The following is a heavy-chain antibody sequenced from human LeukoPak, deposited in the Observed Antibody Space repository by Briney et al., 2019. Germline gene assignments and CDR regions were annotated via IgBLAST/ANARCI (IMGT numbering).Heavy chain of an antibody. CDR3: ARGVVAVAGIDY. CDR2: IYYSGST. J-gene: IGHJ4*02. Sequence: PSQTLSLTCTVSGGSISSGGYYWSWIRQHPGKGLEWIGYIYYSGSTYYNPSLKSRVTTSVDTSKNQFSLKLSSVTVADTAVYYCARGVVAVAGIDYWGQGTLVTVSS. CDR1: GGSISSGGYY. D-gene: IGHD6-19*01. V-gene: IGHV4-31*03.